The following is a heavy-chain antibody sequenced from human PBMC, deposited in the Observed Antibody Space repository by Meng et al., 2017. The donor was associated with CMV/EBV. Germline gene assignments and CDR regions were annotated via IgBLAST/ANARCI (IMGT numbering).Heavy chain of an antibody. J-gene: IGHJ4*02. D-gene: IGHD2-8*01. CDR2: IYYSGST. V-gene: IGHV4-31*02. CDR3: AREDCTNGVCYTGLDY. CDR1: GGSISSGGYY. Sequence: SCTVSGGSISSGGYYWSWIRQHPGKGLEWIGYIYYSGSTYYNPSLKSRVTISVDTSKNQFSLKLSSVTAADTAVYYCAREDCTNGVCYTGLDYWGQGTLVTVSS.